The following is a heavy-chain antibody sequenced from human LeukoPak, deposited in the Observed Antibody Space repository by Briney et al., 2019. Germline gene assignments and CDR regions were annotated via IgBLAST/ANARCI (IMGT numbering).Heavy chain of an antibody. J-gene: IGHJ4*02. Sequence: ASVKVSCKASGYTFTGYYMHWVRQAPGQGLEWMGWINLNSGGTNYAQKFQGRVTMTRDTSISTVYMELSSLRSDDTAMYYCGRGTCTNGVCYTPGADYWGQGTLVTVSS. CDR1: GYTFTGYY. D-gene: IGHD2-8*01. CDR2: INLNSGGT. CDR3: GRGTCTNGVCYTPGADY. V-gene: IGHV1-2*02.